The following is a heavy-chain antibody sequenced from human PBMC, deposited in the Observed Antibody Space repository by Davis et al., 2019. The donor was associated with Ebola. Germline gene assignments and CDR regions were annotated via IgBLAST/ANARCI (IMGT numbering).Heavy chain of an antibody. D-gene: IGHD3-22*01. CDR3: ARHDTMIVDAFDI. CDR1: GYTFTSHY. Sequence: AASVTVSCKASGYTFTSHYMHWVRQAPGQGLEWMGIINPSGGSTSYAQKFQGRVTMTRDTSTSTVHMELSSLRSEDTAVYYCARHDTMIVDAFDIWGQGTMVTVSS. V-gene: IGHV1-46*01. CDR2: INPSGGST. J-gene: IGHJ3*02.